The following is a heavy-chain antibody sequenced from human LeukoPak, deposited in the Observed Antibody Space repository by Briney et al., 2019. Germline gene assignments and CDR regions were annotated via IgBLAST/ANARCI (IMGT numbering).Heavy chain of an antibody. D-gene: IGHD4-17*01. CDR2: ISYDGSNK. Sequence: GGSLRLSCAASGFTFSSYAMHWVRQAPGKGLEWVAVISYDGSNKYYADSVKGRFTISRDNSKNTLYLQMNNLRAEDTALYYCVRGRDYVGVAASLDLWGRGTLVTVS. V-gene: IGHV3-30-3*01. CDR1: GFTFSSYA. J-gene: IGHJ5*02. CDR3: VRGRDYVGVAASLDL.